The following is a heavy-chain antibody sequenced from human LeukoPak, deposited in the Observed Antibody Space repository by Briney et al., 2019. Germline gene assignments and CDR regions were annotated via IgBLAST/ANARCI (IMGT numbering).Heavy chain of an antibody. CDR2: ISDSAGNT. J-gene: IGHJ4*02. Sequence: RPGGSLRLSCAASGFTVSSYSMNWVRQTPGKGLEWVSSISDSAGNTYYADSVKGRFTISRDNSKNTLFLQMNSLGAEDTAMYYCAKVYYYGSGSFIFDCWGQGTLVTVSS. V-gene: IGHV3-23*01. CDR3: AKVYYYGSGSFIFDC. CDR1: GFTVSSYS. D-gene: IGHD3-10*01.